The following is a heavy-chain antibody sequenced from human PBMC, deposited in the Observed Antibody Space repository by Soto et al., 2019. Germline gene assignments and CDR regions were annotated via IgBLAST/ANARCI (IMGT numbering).Heavy chain of an antibody. CDR1: GYTFISYY. J-gene: IGHJ5*02. CDR3: ARNDYGDYYAVVWFDP. CDR2: INPTGGST. D-gene: IGHD4-17*01. Sequence: ASVKVSCKASGYTFISYYIHWVRQAPGHGLEWMAIINPTGGSTNYAQKFQGRLTMTTDTSTSTAYMELRSLRSDDTAVYYCARNDYGDYYAVVWFDPWGQGTLVTVSS. V-gene: IGHV1-46*01.